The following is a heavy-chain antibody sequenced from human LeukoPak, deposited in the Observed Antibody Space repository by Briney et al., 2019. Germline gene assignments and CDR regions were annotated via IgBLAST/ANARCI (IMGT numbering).Heavy chain of an antibody. CDR3: ARGGDSVYDYDY. J-gene: IGHJ4*02. CDR1: GYTFTSYY. V-gene: IGHV1-46*01. CDR2: INPSGGST. D-gene: IGHD5/OR15-5a*01. Sequence: GASVKVSCKASGYTFTSYYMNWVRQAPGQGLEWMGIINPSGGSTTYAQEFQGRVTMTRDTSTSTVYMELSSLRSEDTAVYYCARGGDSVYDYDYWGQGTLVTVSS.